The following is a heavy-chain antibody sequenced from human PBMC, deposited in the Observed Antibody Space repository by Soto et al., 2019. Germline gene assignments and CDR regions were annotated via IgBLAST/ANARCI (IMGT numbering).Heavy chain of an antibody. J-gene: IGHJ6*02. CDR3: AKDRWARDSIDV. V-gene: IGHV3-9*01. CDR1: GFTFDDYG. Sequence: QVVESGGGLVQPGGSLRLSCAASGFTFDDYGMHWVQQGPGKGLEWVSGITWNSATIGYAASVKGRFTISRDNAKNSLYLQMSSLTTEDTAVYYCAKDRWARDSIDVWGQGTTVTVSS. CDR2: ITWNSATI.